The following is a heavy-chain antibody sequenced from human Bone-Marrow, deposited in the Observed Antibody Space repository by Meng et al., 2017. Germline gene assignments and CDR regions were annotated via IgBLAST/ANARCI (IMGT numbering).Heavy chain of an antibody. V-gene: IGHV2-26*01. D-gene: IGHD3-9*01. J-gene: IGHJ4*02. Sequence: SGPTLVKPTQTLTLTCTFSGFSLSNARMGVSWIRQPPGKALEWLAHIFSNDEKSYSTSLKSRLTISKDTSKSQVVLTMTNMDPVDTATYYCARKYYDILTGYYHFDYWGQGTLVTVSS. CDR2: IFSNDEK. CDR1: GFSLSNARMG. CDR3: ARKYYDILTGYYHFDY.